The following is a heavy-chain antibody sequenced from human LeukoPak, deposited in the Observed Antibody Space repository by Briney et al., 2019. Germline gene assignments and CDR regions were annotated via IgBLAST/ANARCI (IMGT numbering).Heavy chain of an antibody. D-gene: IGHD4-23*01. CDR2: IYPGDSDT. J-gene: IGHJ3*02. V-gene: IGHV5-51*01. Sequence: GESLKISCRGSGYSFTRYWIGWVRQMPGKGLEWMGIIYPGDSDTRYSPSFQGQVTISADKSINTAYLRWSSLKASDTAMYYCARPPATVVTPGAFDIWGQGTMVTVSS. CDR1: GYSFTRYW. CDR3: ARPPATVVTPGAFDI.